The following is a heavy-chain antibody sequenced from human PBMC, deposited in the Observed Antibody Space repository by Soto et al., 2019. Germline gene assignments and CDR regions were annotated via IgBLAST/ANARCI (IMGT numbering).Heavy chain of an antibody. Sequence: SETLSLTCAVYGGSFSGYYWSWVRQPPGKWLEWIGEINHSGSTNYNPSLKSRVTISVDTSKNQFSLKLSSVTAADTAVYYCAGTYYYDSSGFWPLWGQGXLVTVYS. CDR1: GGSFSGYY. CDR3: AGTYYYDSSGFWPL. J-gene: IGHJ4*02. V-gene: IGHV4-34*01. D-gene: IGHD3-22*01. CDR2: INHSGST.